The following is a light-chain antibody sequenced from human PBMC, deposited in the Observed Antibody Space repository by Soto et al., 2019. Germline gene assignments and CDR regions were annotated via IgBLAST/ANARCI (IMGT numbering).Light chain of an antibody. CDR1: PSVNSN. V-gene: IGKV3-15*01. CDR2: HAS. J-gene: IGKJ3*01. CDR3: QQYSNWPFT. Sequence: EIVMTQSPATLSVSPGERATLSCRASPSVNSNLAWYQQKPGQAPRLLIYHASARAIGIPARFSGSGSGTEFTLTISSLQSADFAVYYCQQYSNWPFTFGPGTKVDIK.